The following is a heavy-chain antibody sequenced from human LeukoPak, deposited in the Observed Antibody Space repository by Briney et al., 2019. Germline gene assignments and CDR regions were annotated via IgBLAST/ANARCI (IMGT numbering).Heavy chain of an antibody. V-gene: IGHV3-23*01. CDR3: AKADSSGYYYAPWYFDY. D-gene: IGHD3-22*01. J-gene: IGHJ4*02. CDR2: ISGSGGIT. CDR1: GLTFSSYA. Sequence: GGSLRLSCAASGLTFSSYAMSWVRQAPGKGLEWVSVISGSGGITYYADSVKGRFTISRDNSKNTLYLQMNSLRAEDTAVYYCAKADSSGYYYAPWYFDYWGQGTLVTVSS.